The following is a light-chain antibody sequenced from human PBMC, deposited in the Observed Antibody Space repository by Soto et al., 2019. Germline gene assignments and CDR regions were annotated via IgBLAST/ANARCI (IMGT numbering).Light chain of an antibody. V-gene: IGKV3-11*01. CDR2: GAS. Sequence: EMVVTQFPATLSLSPGERATLSCRASQSVSTYLAWYQQKPGQAPRLLIYGASNRATGIPARFSGSGSGTDFTLTIGSLEPEDSAVYYCHQRGTWPETFGQGTKV. J-gene: IGKJ1*01. CDR3: HQRGTWPET. CDR1: QSVSTY.